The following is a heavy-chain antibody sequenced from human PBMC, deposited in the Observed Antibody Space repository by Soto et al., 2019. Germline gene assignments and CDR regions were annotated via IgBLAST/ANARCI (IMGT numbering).Heavy chain of an antibody. CDR3: ARDFIGYDNYETIGYYFDH. CDR1: GYTFTKFH. CDR2: IDPSGGVT. J-gene: IGHJ4*02. D-gene: IGHD3-22*01. V-gene: IGHV1-46*01. Sequence: GASVKVSCKASGYTFTKFHIHWVRQAPGQGLEWMGMIDPSGGVTRDAQRFQGRITMTSDTSTSSVYMELRGLTSEDTAVYYCARDFIGYDNYETIGYYFDHWGQGTLVTVSS.